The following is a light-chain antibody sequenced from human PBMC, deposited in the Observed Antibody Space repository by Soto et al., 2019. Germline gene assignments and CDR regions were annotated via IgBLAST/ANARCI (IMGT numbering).Light chain of an antibody. CDR2: GAF. CDR3: QQYNDWPPA. J-gene: IGKJ4*01. Sequence: EIVLTQSPASLSLSPGERATLSCRASPSVTNFLAWYQQKPGQAPRLLIYGAFNRATGIPARFSGSGSGTEFTLTIDSLQSEDFAVYYCQQYNDWPPAFGGGTKVEIK. CDR1: PSVTNF. V-gene: IGKV3D-15*01.